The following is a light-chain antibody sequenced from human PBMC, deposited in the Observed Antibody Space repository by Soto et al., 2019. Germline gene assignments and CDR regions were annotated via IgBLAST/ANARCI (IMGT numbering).Light chain of an antibody. Sequence: DIQMTQSPSSVSASVGDRVTITCRASQGISNWLAWYQQQPGKAPKLLISSAYTFQSGVPSRFSGGGSGTHFTLIISSLQPEDFETYYCQQTNTFLPLTFGGGTKVEIK. CDR3: QQTNTFLPLT. CDR2: SAY. CDR1: QGISNW. V-gene: IGKV1-12*01. J-gene: IGKJ4*01.